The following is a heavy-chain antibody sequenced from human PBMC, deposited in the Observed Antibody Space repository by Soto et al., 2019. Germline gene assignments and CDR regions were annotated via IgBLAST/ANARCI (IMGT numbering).Heavy chain of an antibody. CDR2: IYHGETT. CDR1: GVSVSSGGFP. D-gene: IGHD6-6*01. V-gene: IGHV4-30-2*01. Sequence: QLQLQESGSGLVKPSQTLSLTCAVSGVSVSSGGFPWSWIRQPPGKGLEWIGYIYHGETTYYNPTLKSRVTMSIDKSKNQFSLRLTSVTAADTAVYYCARVKQLVPWYFHLWGRGTVVSVSS. J-gene: IGHJ2*01. CDR3: ARVKQLVPWYFHL.